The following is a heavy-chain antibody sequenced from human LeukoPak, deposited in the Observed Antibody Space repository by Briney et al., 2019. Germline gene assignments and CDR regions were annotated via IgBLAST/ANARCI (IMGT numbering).Heavy chain of an antibody. Sequence: GGSLRLSCAASGFTFSSYSMNWVRQAPGKGLEWVSSISSSSSSYIYYADSVKGRFTISRDNAKNSLYLQMNSLRAEDTAVYYCARDRSPESWFDPWGQGTLVTVSS. CDR2: ISSSSSSYI. CDR3: ARDRSPESWFDP. V-gene: IGHV3-21*01. J-gene: IGHJ5*02. CDR1: GFTFSSYS.